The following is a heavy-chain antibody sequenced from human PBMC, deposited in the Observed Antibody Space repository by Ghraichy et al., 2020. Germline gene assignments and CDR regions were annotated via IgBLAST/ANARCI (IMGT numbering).Heavy chain of an antibody. D-gene: IGHD3-3*01. CDR2: IKPNGGEK. V-gene: IGHV3-7*04. CDR1: GFNFNKHW. CDR3: AKDGVWSSDY. Sequence: GGSLRLSCVASGFNFNKHWMNWVRQAPGKGLEWVANIKPNGGEKYYVDSVKGRFTISRDNVGNTLYLQMNSLKVEDTAVYYCAKDGVWSSDYWGQGTLVTVSS. J-gene: IGHJ4*02.